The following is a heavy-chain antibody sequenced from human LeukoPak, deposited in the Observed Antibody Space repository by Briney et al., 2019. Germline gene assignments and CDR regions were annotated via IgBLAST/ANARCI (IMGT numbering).Heavy chain of an antibody. Sequence: SETLSLTCAVYGGSFSGYYWSWIRQPPGKGLEWIGEINHSGSTNYNPSLKSRVTISVDTSKNQFSLKLSSVTAADTAVYYCARQIRDYVWGSPGYFDLWGRGTLVTVSS. D-gene: IGHD3-16*01. J-gene: IGHJ2*01. CDR2: INHSGST. CDR1: GGSFSGYY. V-gene: IGHV4-34*01. CDR3: ARQIRDYVWGSPGYFDL.